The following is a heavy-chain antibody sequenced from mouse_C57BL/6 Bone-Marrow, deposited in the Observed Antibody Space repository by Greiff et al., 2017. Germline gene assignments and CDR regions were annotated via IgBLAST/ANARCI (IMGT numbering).Heavy chain of an antibody. CDR1: GYTFTDYY. V-gene: IGHV1-19*01. CDR2: INPYNGGT. D-gene: IGHD1-1*01. J-gene: IGHJ2*01. CDR3: ARSHYYYGSSYRY. Sequence: EVKLVESGPVLVKPGASVKMSCKASGYTFTDYYMNWVKQSHGKSLEWIGVINPYNGGTSYNQKFKGKATLTVDKSSSTAYMELNSLTSEDSAVYYCARSHYYYGSSYRYWGQGTTLTVSS.